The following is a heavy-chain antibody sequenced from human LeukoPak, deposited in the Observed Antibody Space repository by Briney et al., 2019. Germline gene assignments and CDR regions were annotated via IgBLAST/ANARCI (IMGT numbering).Heavy chain of an antibody. CDR3: ARGSHSSGWLSYFDY. CDR1: GGSFSGYY. Sequence: SETLSLTCAVYGGSFSGYYWSWIRQPPGKGLEWIGEINHSGSTNYNPSLKSRVTISVDTSKNQLSLKLSSVTAADTAVYYCARGSHSSGWLSYFDYWGQGTLVTVSS. CDR2: INHSGST. V-gene: IGHV4-34*01. D-gene: IGHD6-19*01. J-gene: IGHJ4*02.